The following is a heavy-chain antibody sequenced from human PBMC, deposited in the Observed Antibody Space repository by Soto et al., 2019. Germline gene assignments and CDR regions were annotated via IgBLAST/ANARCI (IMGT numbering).Heavy chain of an antibody. Sequence: QITLRESGPTLVRPTQTLTLTCTFSGFSLTSRTIAVGWVRHPPGEALQWLALIYWDGDRRYNPSLENRLTIAEDASDNQVVLTMTNMDPVDTGTYYCVHATWALFDFWGPGTRVTVSS. CDR1: GFSLTSRTIA. CDR3: VHATWALFDF. J-gene: IGHJ4*01. CDR2: IYWDGDR. V-gene: IGHV2-5*02. D-gene: IGHD1-26*01.